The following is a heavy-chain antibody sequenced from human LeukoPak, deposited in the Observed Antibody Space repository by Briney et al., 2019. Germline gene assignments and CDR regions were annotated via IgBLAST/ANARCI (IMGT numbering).Heavy chain of an antibody. V-gene: IGHV4-38-2*02. CDR2: MFHSGTT. Sequence: SETLSLTCTVSGSSISSGYYWGWIRQPPGKGLEWIGSMFHSGTTYYNPSLKSRVTISVDTSKNQFSLKLSSVTAADTAVYYCARDYPYSSGWRTNRGSAFDIWGQGTMVTVSS. D-gene: IGHD6-19*01. CDR1: GSSISSGYY. J-gene: IGHJ3*02. CDR3: ARDYPYSSGWRTNRGSAFDI.